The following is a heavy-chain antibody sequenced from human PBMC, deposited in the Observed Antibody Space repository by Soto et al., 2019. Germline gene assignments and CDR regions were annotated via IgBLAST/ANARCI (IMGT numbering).Heavy chain of an antibody. V-gene: IGHV4-59*08. D-gene: IGHD5-18*01. CDR1: GGSISSSY. CDR3: ACSGGDTGYSYCSRWFDP. Sequence: EALSLTCAVPGGSISSSYWRRIRQTPRKGPEWIGSFYYSGRIHYKPSLKGRGTISVDTSKNQFSLKLTSVTAADTAVYYCACSGGDTGYSYCSRWFDPTGEGTLVTVSS. CDR2: FYYSGRI. J-gene: IGHJ5*02.